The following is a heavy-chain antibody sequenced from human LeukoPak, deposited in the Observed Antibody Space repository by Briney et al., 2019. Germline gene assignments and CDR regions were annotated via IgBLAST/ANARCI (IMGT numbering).Heavy chain of an antibody. Sequence: GASVKVSCKASGGTFSSYAISWVRQAPGQGLEWMGGIIPIFGTANYAQKFQGRVTITTDESTSTAYMELSSLRSEDTAVYYCATAMAAGGSCYSCWFDPWGQGTLVTVS. CDR2: IIPIFGTA. CDR3: ATAMAAGGSCYSCWFDP. CDR1: GGTFSSYA. D-gene: IGHD2-15*01. V-gene: IGHV1-69*05. J-gene: IGHJ5*02.